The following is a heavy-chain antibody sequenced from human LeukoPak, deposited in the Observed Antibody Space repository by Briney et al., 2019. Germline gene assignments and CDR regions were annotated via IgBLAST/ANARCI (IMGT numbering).Heavy chain of an antibody. CDR2: IYYSGST. CDR1: GGSISSYY. CDR3: ARMVGWGARRYYYYYMDV. V-gene: IGHV4-59*01. J-gene: IGHJ6*03. Sequence: SETLSLTCTVSGGSISSYYWSWIRQPSGKGLEWIGYIYYSGSTDYNPSLKSRVTISVDTSKNQFSLKLSSVTAADTAVYYCARMVGWGARRYYYYYMDVWGKGTTVTISS. D-gene: IGHD1-26*01.